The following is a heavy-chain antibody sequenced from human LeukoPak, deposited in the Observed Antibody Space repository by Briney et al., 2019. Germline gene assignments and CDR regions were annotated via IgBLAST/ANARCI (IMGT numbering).Heavy chain of an antibody. CDR1: GITFSDYY. J-gene: IGHJ6*04. V-gene: IGHV3-11*06. Sequence: GGSLRLSCAASGITFSDYYMSWIRQAPGKGLEWVSYISSSSSYTNYADSVKGRFTISRDNAKNSLYLQMNSLRAEDTAVYYCARGWRKFGELFNYYYYYGMDVWGKGTTVTVSS. CDR3: ARGWRKFGELFNYYYYYGMDV. D-gene: IGHD3-10*01. CDR2: ISSSSSYT.